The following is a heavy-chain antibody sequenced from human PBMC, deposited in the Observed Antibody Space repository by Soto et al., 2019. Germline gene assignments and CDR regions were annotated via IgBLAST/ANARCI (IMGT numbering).Heavy chain of an antibody. CDR1: GGSISSYY. Sequence: QVQLQESGPVLVKPSETLSLTCTVSGGSISSYYWSGIRQHPGKGLEWIGYIYYSGSTNYNLSLKSRVTISVDTSKNPFSLKLSSVTAADTAVYYCARGRGGWFISQLLNAFDIWGQGTMVTVSS. D-gene: IGHD2-2*01. CDR3: ARGRGGWFISQLLNAFDI. J-gene: IGHJ3*02. CDR2: IYYSGST. V-gene: IGHV4-59*01.